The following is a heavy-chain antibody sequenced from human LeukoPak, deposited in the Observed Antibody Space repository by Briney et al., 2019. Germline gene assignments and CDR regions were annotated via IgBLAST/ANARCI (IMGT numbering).Heavy chain of an antibody. CDR3: ARIGSGNSFTY. D-gene: IGHD3-10*01. Sequence: GGSLRLSCAASGFTFSTYSMNWVRQAPGKGLEWVSFISSVSTFISYADSVKGRFTISRDNAKNSLYLQMNSLTAEDTAVYYCARIGSGNSFTYWGQGPRVTVSS. CDR2: ISSVSTFI. CDR1: GFTFSTYS. J-gene: IGHJ4*02. V-gene: IGHV3-21*01.